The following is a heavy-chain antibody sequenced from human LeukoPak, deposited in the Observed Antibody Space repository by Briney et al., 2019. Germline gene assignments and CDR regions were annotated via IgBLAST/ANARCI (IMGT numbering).Heavy chain of an antibody. Sequence: GGSVRLSCVASGFIFTDHWMSWVRQAPGKGLDWVANIKEDESAKFYADSVRGRFTISRDNAKNSVYLETNNLRVEDTAVYYCARAVDVADYWGRGTLVTVSS. D-gene: IGHD3-16*01. V-gene: IGHV3-7*01. CDR2: IKEDESAK. CDR3: ARAVDVADY. CDR1: GFIFTDHW. J-gene: IGHJ4*02.